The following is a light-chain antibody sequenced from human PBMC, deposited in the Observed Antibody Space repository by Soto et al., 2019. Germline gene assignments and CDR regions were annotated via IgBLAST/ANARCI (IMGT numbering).Light chain of an antibody. CDR3: QQRTTGT. Sequence: EIVFTPSPASLSLYTADSATISCRASQSISNFLAWYQQKPGQAPRLLIYDASHRVTGVPGRFSGSGSGTDFTLTISSLEPDDFAVYHCQQRTTGTFGGGTKV. V-gene: IGKV3-11*01. CDR2: DAS. J-gene: IGKJ4*01. CDR1: QSISNF.